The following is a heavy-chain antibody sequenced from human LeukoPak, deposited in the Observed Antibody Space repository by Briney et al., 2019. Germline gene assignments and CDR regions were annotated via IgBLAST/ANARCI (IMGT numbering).Heavy chain of an antibody. CDR2: IHYSGIT. D-gene: IGHD5-24*01. V-gene: IGHV4-59*01. CDR3: ARVGNFNFDY. CDR1: GGSISSYY. J-gene: IGHJ4*02. Sequence: SETLSLTCTVSGGSISSYYWSWIRQPPGKGLEWFGYIHYSGITNYNPSLKSRVTISVDMSKNQFSLKLSSVTAADTAVYYCARVGNFNFDYWGQGTLVTVSS.